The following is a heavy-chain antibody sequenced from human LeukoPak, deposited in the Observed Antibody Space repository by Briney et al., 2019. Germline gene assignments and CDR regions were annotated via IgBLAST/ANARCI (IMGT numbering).Heavy chain of an antibody. CDR2: ISYDGSNK. J-gene: IGHJ4*02. V-gene: IGHV3-30*04. Sequence: GRSLRLSCAASGFTFSSYAMHWVRQAPGKGLEWVAVISYDGSNKYYADSVKGRFTISRDNSKDTLYLQMNSLRAEDTAVYYCAKSPPYGSGSYYNGWGQGTLVTVSS. D-gene: IGHD3-10*01. CDR1: GFTFSSYA. CDR3: AKSPPYGSGSYYNG.